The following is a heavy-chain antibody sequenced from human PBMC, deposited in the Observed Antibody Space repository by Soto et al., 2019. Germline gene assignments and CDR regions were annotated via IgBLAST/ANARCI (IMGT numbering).Heavy chain of an antibody. Sequence: GGSLRLSCAASGFTFSSYAMGWVRQAPGKGLEWVSAISGSGGSTYYADSVKGRFTISRDNSKNTLYLQMNSLRAEDTAVYYCAKDNAWGPWGDYVVVLFDYWGQGTLVTVSS. CDR1: GFTFSSYA. D-gene: IGHD3-22*01. J-gene: IGHJ4*02. CDR2: ISGSGGST. CDR3: AKDNAWGPWGDYVVVLFDY. V-gene: IGHV3-23*01.